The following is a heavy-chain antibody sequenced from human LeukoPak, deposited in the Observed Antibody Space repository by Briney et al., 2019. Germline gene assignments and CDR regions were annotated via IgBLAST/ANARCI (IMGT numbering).Heavy chain of an antibody. D-gene: IGHD3-16*02. Sequence: PSETLSLTCAVYGGSFSGYYWSWIRQPPGKGLEWIGEINHSGSTNYNPSLKSRVTISVDTSKNQFSLKLSSVTAADTAVYYCARAQVYYDYVWGSYREYYFDYWGQGTLVTVSS. CDR3: ARAQVYYDYVWGSYREYYFDY. CDR2: INHSGST. CDR1: GGSFSGYY. J-gene: IGHJ4*02. V-gene: IGHV4-34*01.